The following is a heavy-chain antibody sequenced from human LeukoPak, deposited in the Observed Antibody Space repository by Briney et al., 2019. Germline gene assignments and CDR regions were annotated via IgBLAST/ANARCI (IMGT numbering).Heavy chain of an antibody. D-gene: IGHD4-23*01. V-gene: IGHV3-43*02. Sequence: GGSLRLSCAASGFTFSSYGMHWVRQAPGKGLEWVSLISGDGGSTYYADSVKGRFTISRDNSKNSLYLQMNSLRTEDTALYYCAKDGNSEHFDYWGQGTLVTVSS. CDR3: AKDGNSEHFDY. CDR2: ISGDGGST. CDR1: GFTFSSYG. J-gene: IGHJ4*02.